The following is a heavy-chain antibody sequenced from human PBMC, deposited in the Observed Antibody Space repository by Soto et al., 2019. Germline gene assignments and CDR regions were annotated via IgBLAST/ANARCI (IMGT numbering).Heavy chain of an antibody. D-gene: IGHD2-15*01. J-gene: IGHJ4*02. CDR1: GFTFSSYA. Sequence: GGSLRLSCAASGFTFSSYAMSWVRQAPGKGLEWVSAISGSGGSTYYADSVKGRFTISRDNSKNTLYLQMNSLRAGDTAVYYCAKGGSSPGSGYYFDYWGQGTLVTVSS. V-gene: IGHV3-23*01. CDR2: ISGSGGST. CDR3: AKGGSSPGSGYYFDY.